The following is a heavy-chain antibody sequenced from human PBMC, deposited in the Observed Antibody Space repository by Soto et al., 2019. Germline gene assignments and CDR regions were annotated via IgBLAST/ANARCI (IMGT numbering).Heavy chain of an antibody. V-gene: IGHV4-34*01. CDR2: INHSGST. CDR3: ARDKITGLFDY. J-gene: IGHJ4*02. Sequence: QVQLQQWGAGLLKPSETLSLTCAVYGGSFSGYYWTWIRQPPGTGLEWIGEINHSGSTNYNPSLKSRGTISVDTSKNQFSLKLTSVTAADTAVYYCARDKITGLFDYWCQGTLVTVSS. CDR1: GGSFSGYY. D-gene: IGHD2-8*02.